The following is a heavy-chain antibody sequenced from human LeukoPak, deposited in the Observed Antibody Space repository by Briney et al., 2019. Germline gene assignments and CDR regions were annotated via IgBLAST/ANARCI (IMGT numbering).Heavy chain of an antibody. CDR2: ISYDGNNK. CDR1: GFTFSNYG. J-gene: IGHJ6*02. V-gene: IGHV3-30*03. CDR3: ARSSGSSWYNSADYYYYGMDV. Sequence: PGGSLRLSCAASGFTFSNYGIHWVRQAPGKGLEWVAVISYDGNNKYYADSVKGRFTISRDNSKNTLYLQMNSLRAEDTAVYYCARSSGSSWYNSADYYYYGMDVWGQGTTVTVSS. D-gene: IGHD6-13*01.